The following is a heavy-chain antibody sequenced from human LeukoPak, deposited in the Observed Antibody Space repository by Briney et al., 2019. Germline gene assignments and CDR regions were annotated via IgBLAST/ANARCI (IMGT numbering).Heavy chain of an antibody. J-gene: IGHJ4*02. CDR3: ARDLTTVVTPEVY. Sequence: GGSLRLSCAASGFTFSSYEMNWVRQAPGKGLEWVSYISSSGSTIYYADSVKGRFTISRDNAKNSLYLQMNSLRAEDTAVYYCARDLTTVVTPEVYWGQGTLVTVSS. CDR2: ISSSGSTI. V-gene: IGHV3-48*03. D-gene: IGHD4-23*01. CDR1: GFTFSSYE.